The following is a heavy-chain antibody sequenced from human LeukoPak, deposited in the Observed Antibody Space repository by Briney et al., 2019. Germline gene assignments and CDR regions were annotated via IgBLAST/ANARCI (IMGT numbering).Heavy chain of an antibody. Sequence: SETLSLTCTVSDGSISSYYWSWIRQPPGKGLEWIGYIYYSGSTNYNPSLKSRVTISVDTSKNQFSLKLSSVTAADTAVYYCARDSEVSSGYYDYWGQGTLVTVSS. V-gene: IGHV4-59*01. CDR2: IYYSGST. CDR3: ARDSEVSSGYYDY. J-gene: IGHJ4*02. CDR1: DGSISSYY. D-gene: IGHD3-22*01.